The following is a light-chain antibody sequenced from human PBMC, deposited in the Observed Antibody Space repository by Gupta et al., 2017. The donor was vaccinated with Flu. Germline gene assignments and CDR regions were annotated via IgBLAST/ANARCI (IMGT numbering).Light chain of an antibody. Sequence: QAVLTQPPSVSGAPGQTVTISCTGTYTNIGAGYDVHWYQQLPGAAPKVLIYANTIRPSEVPDRFSASKSGTSASLAITGLQAEDEARYYCQSYDSGLSGSLFGGGTELTVL. CDR1: YTNIGAGYD. CDR2: ANT. V-gene: IGLV1-40*01. J-gene: IGLJ3*02. CDR3: QSYDSGLSGSL.